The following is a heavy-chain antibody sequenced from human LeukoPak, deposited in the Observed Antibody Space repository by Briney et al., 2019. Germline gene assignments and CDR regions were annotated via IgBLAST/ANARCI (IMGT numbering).Heavy chain of an antibody. CDR3: ARSSSSWSYAVDV. CDR1: GYSFTSYW. Sequence: GESLKVSCKGTGYSFTSYWVGRVRQMPGKGLEWMGIMYPGDSDTRYSPSFQGQITFSADKSISTAYLQWSSLKASDTAMYYCARSSSSWSYAVDVWGQGTTVTVSS. D-gene: IGHD6-13*01. V-gene: IGHV5-51*01. J-gene: IGHJ6*02. CDR2: MYPGDSDT.